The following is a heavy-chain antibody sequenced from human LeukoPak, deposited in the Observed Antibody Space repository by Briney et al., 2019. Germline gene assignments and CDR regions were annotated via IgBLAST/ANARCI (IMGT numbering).Heavy chain of an antibody. D-gene: IGHD1-26*01. J-gene: IGHJ3*02. CDR2: INPNSGGT. CDR1: GYTFTGYY. V-gene: IGHV1-2*02. Sequence: ASVKVSCKASGYTFTGYYMHWVRQAPGQGLEWMGWINPNSGGTNYAQKFQGRVTMTRDTSISTAYMELSRLRSDDTAVYYCARDRGRADAFDIWGQGTMVTVSS. CDR3: ARDRGRADAFDI.